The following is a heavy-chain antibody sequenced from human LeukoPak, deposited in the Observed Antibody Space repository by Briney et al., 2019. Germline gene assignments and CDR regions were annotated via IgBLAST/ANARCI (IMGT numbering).Heavy chain of an antibody. CDR3: ARLCSSTSCYDSDY. CDR2: INHSGST. D-gene: IGHD2-2*01. CDR1: GGSFSGYY. Sequence: SETLSLTCAVYGGSFSGYYWSWIRQPPGKGLEWIGEINHSGSTNYNPSLKSRVTISVDTSKNQFSLKLSSVTAADTAVYYCARLCSSTSCYDSDYWSQGTLVTVSS. J-gene: IGHJ4*02. V-gene: IGHV4-34*01.